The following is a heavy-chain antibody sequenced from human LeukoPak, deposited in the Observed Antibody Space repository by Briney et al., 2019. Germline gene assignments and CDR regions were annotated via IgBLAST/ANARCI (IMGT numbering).Heavy chain of an antibody. V-gene: IGHV4-34*01. CDR3: ARAPGYSSSSGGLDP. Sequence: SETLSLTCAVYGVSFSGYYWSWIRQPPGKGLEWIGEINHSGSTNYNPSLKSRVTISVDTSENQFSLKLSSVTAADTAVYYCARAPGYSSSSGGLDPWGQGTLVTVSS. CDR2: INHSGST. J-gene: IGHJ5*02. D-gene: IGHD6-6*01. CDR1: GVSFSGYY.